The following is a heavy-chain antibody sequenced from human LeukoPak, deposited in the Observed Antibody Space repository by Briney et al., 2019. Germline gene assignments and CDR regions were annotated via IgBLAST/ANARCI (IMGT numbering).Heavy chain of an antibody. CDR3: ARDPKRGNLDY. Sequence: QAGGSLRLSCAASGFTVSSNYMSWVRQAPGKGLEWVSVIYSGGSTYYADSVKGRFTISRDNSKNTLYLQMNGLRAEDTAVYYCARDPKRGNLDYWGQGTLVTVSS. D-gene: IGHD3-16*01. CDR2: IYSGGST. CDR1: GFTVSSNY. V-gene: IGHV3-66*01. J-gene: IGHJ4*02.